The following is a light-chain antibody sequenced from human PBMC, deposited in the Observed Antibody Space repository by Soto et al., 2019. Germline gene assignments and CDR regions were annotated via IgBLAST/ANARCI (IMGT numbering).Light chain of an antibody. CDR1: QSVRSN. V-gene: IGKV3-15*01. Sequence: EIVMTQSPATLSVSPGERATLSCRASQSVRSNLAWYQQKPGQALWLLIYGASTRATGIPARFSGSGSGTEFTLTISSLQSEDFAVYYCQQYKNWPWTFGQGTKVEIK. CDR3: QQYKNWPWT. CDR2: GAS. J-gene: IGKJ1*01.